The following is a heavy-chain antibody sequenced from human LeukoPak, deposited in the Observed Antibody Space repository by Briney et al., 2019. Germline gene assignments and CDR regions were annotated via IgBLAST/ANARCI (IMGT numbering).Heavy chain of an antibody. D-gene: IGHD3-3*01. CDR1: GGSISSYY. J-gene: IGHJ6*02. CDR3: ARARITIFGVAYYHYGMDV. V-gene: IGHV4-59*01. CDR2: IYDSGST. Sequence: SETLSLTCTVSGGSISSYYWSWIRQPPGKGLEWIGYIYDSGSTNYNPSLKSRVTISVDTSKNQFSLKLSSVTAADTAVYYCARARITIFGVAYYHYGMDVWGQGTTVTVSS.